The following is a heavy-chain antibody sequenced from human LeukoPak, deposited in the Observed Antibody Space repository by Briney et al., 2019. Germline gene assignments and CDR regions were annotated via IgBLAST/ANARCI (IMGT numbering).Heavy chain of an antibody. CDR3: ANRSSVIREDY. Sequence: SVKVSCKASGGTFISYTISWVRQAPGQGLEWMGRIIPILGIANYAQKFQGRVTITADKSTSTAYMELSSLRSEDTAVYYCANRSSVIREDYWGQGTLVTVSS. V-gene: IGHV1-69*02. D-gene: IGHD4-11*01. CDR2: IIPILGIA. CDR1: GGTFISYT. J-gene: IGHJ4*02.